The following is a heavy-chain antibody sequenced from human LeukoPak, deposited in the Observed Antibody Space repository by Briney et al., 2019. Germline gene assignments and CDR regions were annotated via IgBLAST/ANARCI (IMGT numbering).Heavy chain of an antibody. CDR3: AREGGLHPCPGY. D-gene: IGHD4-11*01. J-gene: IGHJ4*02. V-gene: IGHV1-46*01. CDR1: GYTFTSYC. Sequence: ASVKVSCKASGYTFTSYCMHWVRQAPGQGLEWMGIINPSGGSTSYAQKFQGRVTMTRDTSTSTVYMELSSLRSEDTAVYYCAREGGLHPCPGYWGQGTLVTVSS. CDR2: INPSGGST.